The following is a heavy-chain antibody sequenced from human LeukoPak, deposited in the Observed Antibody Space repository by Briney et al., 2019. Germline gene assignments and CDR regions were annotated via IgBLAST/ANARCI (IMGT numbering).Heavy chain of an antibody. Sequence: SETLSLTCTVSGGSISSYYWSWIRQPPGKGLEWIGYIYYSGSTNYNPPLKSRVTISVDTSKNQFSLKLSSVTAADTAVYYCARVGPRAAGPHERLGLYYFDYWGQGTLVTVSS. J-gene: IGHJ4*02. D-gene: IGHD6-19*01. CDR1: GGSISSYY. V-gene: IGHV4-59*01. CDR2: IYYSGST. CDR3: ARVGPRAAGPHERLGLYYFDY.